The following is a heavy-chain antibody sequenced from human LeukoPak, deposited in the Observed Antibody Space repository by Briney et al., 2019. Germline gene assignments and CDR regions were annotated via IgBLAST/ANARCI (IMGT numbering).Heavy chain of an antibody. CDR3: ARDRRPGTYYYGSGSLYPFDY. Sequence: GGSLRLSCAASGFTFSSYAMHWVRQAPGKGLEWVAVISYDGSNKYYADSVKGRFTISRDNSKNTLYPQMNSLRAEDTAVYYCARDRRPGTYYYGSGSLYPFDYWGQGTLVTVSS. J-gene: IGHJ4*02. CDR2: ISYDGSNK. V-gene: IGHV3-30*04. CDR1: GFTFSSYA. D-gene: IGHD3-10*01.